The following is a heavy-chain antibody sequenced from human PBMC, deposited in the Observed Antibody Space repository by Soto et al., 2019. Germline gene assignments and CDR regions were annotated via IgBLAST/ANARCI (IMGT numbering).Heavy chain of an antibody. D-gene: IGHD2-15*01. J-gene: IGHJ3*02. CDR2: ISWKSGSI. CDR3: AKDIHVVVDATPDSFDI. V-gene: IGHV3-9*01. CDR1: GFTFDDYA. Sequence: EVQLVESGGGLVQPGRSLRLSCAASGFTFDDYAMHWVRQAPGKGLEWVSGISWKSGSIGYADSVKGRFTISRDNAKNSLYLQMNSLGAEDTALYYCAKDIHVVVDATPDSFDICGKGTMDTVAS.